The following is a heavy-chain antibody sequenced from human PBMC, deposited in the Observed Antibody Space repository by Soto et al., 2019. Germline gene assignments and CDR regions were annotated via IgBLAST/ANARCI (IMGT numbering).Heavy chain of an antibody. D-gene: IGHD1-7*01. V-gene: IGHV3-33*01. CDR2: IRFDGSNE. CDR1: GGIFHGYS. CDR3: ARDGIGGTVFRGYLDY. J-gene: IGHJ4*02. Sequence: QEQLVESGGGVVQPGTSLRLSCAVPGGIFHGYSMHWVRQAPGKGLEWVAIIRFDGSNEEYADSVKGRFTISRENSKNTLYLQMNTLGAEDTAVYYCARDGIGGTVFRGYLDYWGRGTVVTVSS.